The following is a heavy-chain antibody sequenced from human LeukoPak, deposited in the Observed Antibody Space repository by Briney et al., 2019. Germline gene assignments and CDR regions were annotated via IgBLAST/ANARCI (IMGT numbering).Heavy chain of an antibody. CDR1: GYTFTGYY. D-gene: IGHD6-6*01. J-gene: IGHJ4*02. Sequence: ASVKVSCKASGYTFTGYYIHWVRQAPGQGLEWMGWINPNSGGTNYAQKFQGRVTMTRDTSISTAYMELSRLRSDDAAVYYCARGGVSIAARPDDYWGQGTLVTVSS. V-gene: IGHV1-2*02. CDR2: INPNSGGT. CDR3: ARGGVSIAARPDDY.